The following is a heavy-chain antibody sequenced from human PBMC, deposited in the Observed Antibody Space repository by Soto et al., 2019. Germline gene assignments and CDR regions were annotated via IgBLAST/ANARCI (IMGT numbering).Heavy chain of an antibody. V-gene: IGHV4-4*02. CDR2: IYHSGRT. CDR3: ARVCGGDTNWFDP. Sequence: SETLSLTCTVSGGSISSSNWWSWVRQPPGKGLEWIGEIYHSGRTNYNPSLKSRVTISVDKSKNQFSLKLSSVTAADTAVYYCARVCGGDTNWFDPWGQGTLVTVSS. D-gene: IGHD2-21*02. CDR1: GGSISSSNW. J-gene: IGHJ5*02.